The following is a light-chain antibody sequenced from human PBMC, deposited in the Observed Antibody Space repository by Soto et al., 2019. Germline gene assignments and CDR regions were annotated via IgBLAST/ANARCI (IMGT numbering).Light chain of an antibody. CDR3: QQSYSTPCT. V-gene: IGKV1-39*01. J-gene: IGKJ1*01. CDR2: AAS. Sequence: DIQMTQSPSYRSASVGDRVTIICRASQSISSYLNWYQQKPGKAPKLLIYAASSMQTGVPSRFSGSGSGTDFTLTISSLQPEDFATYYCQQSYSTPCTFGQGTKVDIK. CDR1: QSISSY.